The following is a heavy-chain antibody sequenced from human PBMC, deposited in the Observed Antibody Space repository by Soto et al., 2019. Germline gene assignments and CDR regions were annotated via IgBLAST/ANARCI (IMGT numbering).Heavy chain of an antibody. CDR2: INHSGST. D-gene: IGHD3-16*01. CDR3: ARGRGSWGWTRDYYYYYGMDV. J-gene: IGHJ6*02. Sequence: SETLSLTCAVYGGSLSGYYWSWIRQPPGKGLEWIGEINHSGSTNYNPSLKSRVTISVDTSKNQFSLKLSSVTAADTAVYYCARGRGSWGWTRDYYYYYGMDVWGQGTTVTVS. V-gene: IGHV4-34*01. CDR1: GGSLSGYY.